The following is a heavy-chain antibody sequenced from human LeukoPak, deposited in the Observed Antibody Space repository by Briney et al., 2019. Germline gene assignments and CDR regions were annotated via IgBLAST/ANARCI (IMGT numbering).Heavy chain of an antibody. V-gene: IGHV1-18*04. CDR1: GYSFTSYA. Sequence: ASVKVSCKASGYSFTSYAINWVRQAPGQGLGWVGWISAYNGNTDYAQEVQGRVTMTTDASTSTAHMELVSLTSDDTAVYYCARDPLRSTWSTYNNAMDVWGQGTTVTVS. CDR2: ISAYNGNT. J-gene: IGHJ6*02. D-gene: IGHD6-13*01. CDR3: ARDPLRSTWSTYNNAMDV.